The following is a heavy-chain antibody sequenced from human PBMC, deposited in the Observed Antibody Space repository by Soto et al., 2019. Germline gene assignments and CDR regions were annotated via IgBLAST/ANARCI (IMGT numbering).Heavy chain of an antibody. CDR3: ARLSDCSDTTCSDGYYGLDV. Sequence: ASVKVSCKASGGTFGGFPISWVRQAPGQGLEWMGEIIPGLGTSKYAQKFQGRVTITADESTSTAYMDLTSLRSDDTAVYYCARLSDCSDTTCSDGYYGLDVWGQGTTVTASS. V-gene: IGHV1-69*13. J-gene: IGHJ6*02. D-gene: IGHD2-15*01. CDR1: GGTFGGFP. CDR2: IIPGLGTS.